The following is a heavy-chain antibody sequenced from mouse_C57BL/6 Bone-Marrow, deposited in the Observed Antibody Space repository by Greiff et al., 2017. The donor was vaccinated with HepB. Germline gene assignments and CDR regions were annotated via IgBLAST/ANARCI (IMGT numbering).Heavy chain of an antibody. CDR2: ISYDGSN. CDR3: ARGDDYDPPFAY. D-gene: IGHD2-4*01. V-gene: IGHV3-6*01. CDR1: GYSITSGYY. Sequence: VQLKQSGPGLVKPSQSLSLTCSVTGYSITSGYYWNWIRQFPGNKLEWMGYISYDGSNNYNPSLKNRISITRDTSKNQFFLKLNSVTTEDTATYYCARGDDYDPPFAYWGQGTLVTVSA. J-gene: IGHJ3*01.